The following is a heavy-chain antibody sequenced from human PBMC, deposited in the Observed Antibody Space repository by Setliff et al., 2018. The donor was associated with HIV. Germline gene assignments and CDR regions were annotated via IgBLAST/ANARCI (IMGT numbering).Heavy chain of an antibody. V-gene: IGHV1-3*01. Sequence: RASVKVSCKASGYTFTTFAMHWVRQAPGQRLEWMGWINAGNGNTKYSQKFQGRVTIARDTSASTAYMDLSSLRSEDTAVYYCARDLGYCSTTSCYSGGVLDYWGQGTLVTVSS. D-gene: IGHD2-2*01. CDR1: GYTFTTFA. CDR3: ARDLGYCSTTSCYSGGVLDY. J-gene: IGHJ4*02. CDR2: INAGNGNT.